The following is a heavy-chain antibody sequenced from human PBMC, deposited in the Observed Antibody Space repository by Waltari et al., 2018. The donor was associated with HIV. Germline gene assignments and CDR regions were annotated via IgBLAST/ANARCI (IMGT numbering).Heavy chain of an antibody. J-gene: IGHJ4*02. D-gene: IGHD3-22*01. CDR1: GGSISSGSYY. CDR2: IYTSGST. Sequence: QVQLQESGPGLVKPSQTLSLTCTVSGGSISSGSYYWSWIRQPAGKGLEWIGRIYTSGSTNHNPSLKSRVTISVDTSKNQFSLKLSSVTAADTAVYYCARRSYYYDSSGPLGFDYWGQGTLVTVSS. CDR3: ARRSYYYDSSGPLGFDY. V-gene: IGHV4-61*02.